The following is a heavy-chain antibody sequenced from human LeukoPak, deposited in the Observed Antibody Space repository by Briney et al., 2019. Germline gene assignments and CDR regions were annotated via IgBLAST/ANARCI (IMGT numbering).Heavy chain of an antibody. CDR2: INHSGST. CDR3: ARGFIVVVPAAIFWFDP. D-gene: IGHD2-2*02. CDR1: GGSISSSSYY. Sequence: SETLSLTCTVSGGSISSSSYYWGWIRQPPGKGLEWIGEINHSGSTNYNPSLKSRVTISVDTSKNQFSLKLSSVTAADTAVYYCARGFIVVVPAAIFWFDPWGQGTLVTVSS. V-gene: IGHV4-39*07. J-gene: IGHJ5*02.